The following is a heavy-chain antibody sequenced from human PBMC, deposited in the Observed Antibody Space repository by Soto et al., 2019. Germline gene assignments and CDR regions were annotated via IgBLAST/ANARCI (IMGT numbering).Heavy chain of an antibody. CDR2: INHSGST. CDR3: ARGLFSGYSFDY. V-gene: IGHV4-34*01. J-gene: IGHJ4*02. D-gene: IGHD3-22*01. Sequence: PSETLSLTCDVYGGSFSGYYWSWIRQPPGKGLEWIGEINHSGSTNYNPSLKSRVTISVDTSKNQFSLKLSSVTAAYTAVYYCARGLFSGYSFDYWGQGTLVTVSS. CDR1: GGSFSGYY.